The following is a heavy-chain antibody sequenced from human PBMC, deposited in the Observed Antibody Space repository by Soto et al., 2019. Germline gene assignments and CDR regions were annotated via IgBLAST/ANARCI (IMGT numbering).Heavy chain of an antibody. CDR1: GYSFTSYW. D-gene: IGHD2-2*01. CDR2: IYPGDSDT. V-gene: IGHV5-51*01. J-gene: IGHJ3*02. Sequence: GESLKISCKGSGYSFTSYWIGWVRQMPGKGLEWMGIIYPGDSDTRYSPSFQGQVTFSVDQSISTAYLQWSSLKASDTAMYYCAKPHCISTSCYGAFHIWGQGTMVTVSS. CDR3: AKPHCISTSCYGAFHI.